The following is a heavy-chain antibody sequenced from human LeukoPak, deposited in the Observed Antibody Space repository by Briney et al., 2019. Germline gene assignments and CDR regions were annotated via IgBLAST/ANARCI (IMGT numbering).Heavy chain of an antibody. CDR2: ISGSGGST. J-gene: IGHJ6*03. CDR1: GFTFSSYA. V-gene: IGHV3-23*01. CDR3: AKSCPPYSSSWYGVYYYYMDV. Sequence: PGGSQRLSCAASGFTFSSYAMSWVRQAPGKGLEWVSAISGSGGSTYYADSVKGRFTISRDNSKNTLYLQMNSLRAEDTAVYYCAKSCPPYSSSWYGVYYYYMDVWGKGTTVTVSS. D-gene: IGHD6-13*01.